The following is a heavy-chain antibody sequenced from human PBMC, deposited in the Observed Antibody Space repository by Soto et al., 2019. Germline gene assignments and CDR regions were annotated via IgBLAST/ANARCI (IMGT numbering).Heavy chain of an antibody. CDR1: VGSISSYY. Sequence: SETLALTCTVSVGSISSYYWSWIRQPPGKGLEWIGYIYYSGSTNYNPSLKSRVTISVDTSKNQFSLKLSSVTAADTAVYYCEREVPCTLDRYYGMEVWVQGTTVT. D-gene: IGHD2-8*01. CDR3: EREVPCTLDRYYGMEV. V-gene: IGHV4-59*01. J-gene: IGHJ6*02. CDR2: IYYSGST.